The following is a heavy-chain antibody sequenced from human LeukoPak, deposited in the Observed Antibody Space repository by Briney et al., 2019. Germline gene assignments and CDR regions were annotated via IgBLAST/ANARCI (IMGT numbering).Heavy chain of an antibody. Sequence: GGSLRLSCAASGLTFTTMNWVRPAPGKGLEWVSSISGSAAYKFYSDSVKGRFTISRDNAKKSLYLQMNSLRAEDTAVYYCARDTIAAAGTSWGQGTLVTVSS. V-gene: IGHV3-21*01. CDR1: GLTFTT. CDR2: ISGSAAYK. CDR3: ARDTIAAAGTS. D-gene: IGHD6-13*01. J-gene: IGHJ4*02.